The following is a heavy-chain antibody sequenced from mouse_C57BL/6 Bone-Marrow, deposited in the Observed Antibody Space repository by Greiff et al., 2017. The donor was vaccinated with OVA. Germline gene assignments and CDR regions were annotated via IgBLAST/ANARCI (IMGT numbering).Heavy chain of an antibody. CDR3: AKAHRDGYYFDY. V-gene: IGHV1-18*01. CDR1: GYTFTDYN. Sequence: VQLQQSGPELVKPGASVKIPCKASGYTFTDYNMDWVKQSHGKSLEWIGDINPNNGGTIYNQKFKGKATLTVDKSSSTAYMELRSLTSEDTAVYYCAKAHRDGYYFDYWGQGTTLTVSS. CDR2: INPNNGGT. D-gene: IGHD2-3*01. J-gene: IGHJ2*01.